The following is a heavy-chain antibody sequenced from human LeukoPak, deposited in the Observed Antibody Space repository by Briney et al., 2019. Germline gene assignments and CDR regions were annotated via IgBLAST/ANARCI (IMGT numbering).Heavy chain of an antibody. CDR2: IWYDGSNK. CDR3: ARDQMVQGVIYYFDY. Sequence: PGGSLRLSCAASGFTFSSYGMHWVRQAPGKGLEWVAVIWYDGSNKYYAESVEGRFTISRDNSKNTLYLQMNSLRAEDTAVYYCARDQMVQGVIYYFDYWGQGTLVTVSS. V-gene: IGHV3-33*01. J-gene: IGHJ4*02. D-gene: IGHD3-10*01. CDR1: GFTFSSYG.